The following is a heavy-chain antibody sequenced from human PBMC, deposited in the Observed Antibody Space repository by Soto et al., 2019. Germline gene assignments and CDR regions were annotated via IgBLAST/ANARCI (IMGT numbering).Heavy chain of an antibody. CDR2: IYYSGST. CDR3: ARDFMSYYYGMDV. J-gene: IGHJ6*02. Sequence: SETLSLTCTVSGGSISSGDYYWSWLRQPPGKGLEWIVYIYYSGSTYYNPSHKSRVTLSVDTSMSQFSLALCSVSGADTAVYYCARDFMSYYYGMDVWGQGTTVTVSS. V-gene: IGHV4-30-4*01. CDR1: GGSISSGDYY.